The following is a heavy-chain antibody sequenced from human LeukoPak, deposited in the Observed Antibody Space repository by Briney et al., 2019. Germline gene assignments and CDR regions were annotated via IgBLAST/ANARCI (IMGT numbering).Heavy chain of an antibody. CDR2: TNINSGYT. CDR1: GYTFSTYD. J-gene: IGHJ4*02. Sequence: ASVKVSCKASGYTFSTYDINWVRQATGQGLEWMGWTNINSGYTGYAQKFQDRLTITRNTSINTAYMELSNLRSEDTAVYYCARVAGSIDYWGQGTLVTVSS. D-gene: IGHD6-19*01. V-gene: IGHV1-8*03. CDR3: ARVAGSIDY.